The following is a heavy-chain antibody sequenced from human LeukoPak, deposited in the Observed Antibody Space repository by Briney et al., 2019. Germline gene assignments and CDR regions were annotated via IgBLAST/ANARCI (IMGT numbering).Heavy chain of an antibody. Sequence: GGSLRLPCAASGFTFSSYSMNWVRQAPGKGLEWVSSISSSSSYIYYADSVKGRFTISRDNAKNSLYLQMNSLRAEDTAVYYCARGGTTGTTSPDYWGQGTLVTVSS. CDR1: GFTFSSYS. J-gene: IGHJ4*02. D-gene: IGHD1-1*01. CDR2: ISSSSSYI. CDR3: ARGGTTGTTSPDY. V-gene: IGHV3-21*01.